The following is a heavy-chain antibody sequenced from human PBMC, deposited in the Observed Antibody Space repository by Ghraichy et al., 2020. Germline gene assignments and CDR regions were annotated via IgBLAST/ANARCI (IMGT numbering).Heavy chain of an antibody. CDR2: IYYSGST. V-gene: IGHV4-59*01. CDR3: ARSIGERLRTAFDI. CDR1: GGSISSYY. J-gene: IGHJ3*02. Sequence: SETLSLTCTVSGGSISSYYWSWIRQPPGKGLEWIGYIYYSGSTNYNPSLKSRVTISVDTSKNQFSLKLSSVTAADTAVYYCARSIGERLRTAFDIWGQGTMVTVSS. D-gene: IGHD3-3*01.